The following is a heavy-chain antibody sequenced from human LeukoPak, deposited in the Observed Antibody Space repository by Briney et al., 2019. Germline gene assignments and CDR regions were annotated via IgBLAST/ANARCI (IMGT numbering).Heavy chain of an antibody. Sequence: GGSLRLSCAASGFTFSSHTMNWVRQAPGKGLEWVSSIGGIGASTYYADSVKGRFTISRDNSKNTLYLQMNSLRAEDTALYYCAKAAYGDYVNWFDPWGQGILVIVSS. V-gene: IGHV3-23*01. D-gene: IGHD4-17*01. CDR2: IGGIGAST. J-gene: IGHJ5*02. CDR1: GFTFSSHT. CDR3: AKAAYGDYVNWFDP.